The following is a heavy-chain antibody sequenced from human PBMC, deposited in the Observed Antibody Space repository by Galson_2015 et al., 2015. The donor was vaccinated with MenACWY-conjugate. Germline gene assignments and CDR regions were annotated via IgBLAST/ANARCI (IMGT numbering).Heavy chain of an antibody. CDR2: IKQDGSEK. J-gene: IGHJ5*02. CDR3: ARPLFCSSTSCYSISWFDP. CDR1: GFTFSSYW. Sequence: SLRLSCAASGFTFSSYWMSWVRQAPGKGLEWVANIKQDGSEKYYVDSVKGRFTISRDNAKNSLYLQMNSLRAEDTAVYYCARPLFCSSTSCYSISWFDPWGQGTLVTVSS. V-gene: IGHV3-7*03. D-gene: IGHD2-2*01.